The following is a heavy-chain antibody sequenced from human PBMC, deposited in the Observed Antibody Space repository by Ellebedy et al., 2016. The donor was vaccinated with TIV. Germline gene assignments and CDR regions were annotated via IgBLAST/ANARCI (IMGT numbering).Heavy chain of an antibody. D-gene: IGHD1/OR15-1a*01. CDR2: ITSSGSPT. CDR1: GFIFSDYY. V-gene: IGHV3-11*01. J-gene: IGHJ5*02. CDR3: ARDTRFIDQQHNWFDP. Sequence: GESLKISCAASGFIFSDYYMTWIRQAPGKGLECVSYITSSGSPTYYADSVRGRFTISRDNAKNSLYLQMNSLRAEDTAVYFCARDTRFIDQQHNWFDPWGQGTLVTVSS.